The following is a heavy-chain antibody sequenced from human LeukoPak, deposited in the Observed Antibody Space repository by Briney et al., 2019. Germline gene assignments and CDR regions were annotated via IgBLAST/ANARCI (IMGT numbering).Heavy chain of an antibody. J-gene: IGHJ4*02. Sequence: GGSLRLSCAASGFTFTNYAMNWVRQAPGKGLEWVSTIGSSGGSTYYADSVKGRFTISRDNSKNTLYLQMNSLRAEDTAVYYCAKVFRDGYNYPFDYWGQGTLVTVSS. D-gene: IGHD5-24*01. CDR1: GFTFTNYA. CDR2: IGSSGGST. V-gene: IGHV3-23*01. CDR3: AKVFRDGYNYPFDY.